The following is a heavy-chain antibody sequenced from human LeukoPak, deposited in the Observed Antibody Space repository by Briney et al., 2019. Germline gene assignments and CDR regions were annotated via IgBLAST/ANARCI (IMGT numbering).Heavy chain of an antibody. V-gene: IGHV3-74*01. Sequence: GGSLRLSCAASGFAFSSYWMHWVRQAPGKGLVWVSRINSDGSSTSYADSVKGRFTISRDNAKNTLYLQMNSLRAEDTAVYYCARGFYGRLDYYGMDVWGQGTTVTVSS. D-gene: IGHD4-17*01. CDR3: ARGFYGRLDYYGMDV. CDR2: INSDGSST. CDR1: GFAFSSYW. J-gene: IGHJ6*02.